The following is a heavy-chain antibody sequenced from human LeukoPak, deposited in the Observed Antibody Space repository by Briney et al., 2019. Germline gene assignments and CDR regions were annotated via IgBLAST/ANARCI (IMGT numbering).Heavy chain of an antibody. CDR1: GFTFSSYS. V-gene: IGHV3-48*01. J-gene: IGHJ3*02. CDR3: AKDHSGTAYYDFWSGSGGDAFDI. CDR2: ISSSSSTI. D-gene: IGHD3-3*01. Sequence: GGSLRLSCAASGFTFSSYSMNWVRQAPGKGLEWVSYISSSSSTIYYADSVKGRFTISRDNSKNTLYLQMNSLRAEDTAVYYCAKDHSGTAYYDFWSGSGGDAFDIWGQGTMVTVSS.